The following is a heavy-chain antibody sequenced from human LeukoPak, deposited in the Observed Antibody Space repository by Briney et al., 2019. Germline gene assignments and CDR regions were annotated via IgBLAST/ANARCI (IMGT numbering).Heavy chain of an antibody. Sequence: ASVKVSCKASGYTFTSYYMHWVRQAPGQGLEWMGIINPSGGSTSYAQKFQGRVTMTRDTSTSTVYMELSSLRSEDTAVYYCATVVPAADFQHWGQGTLVTVSS. D-gene: IGHD2-2*01. CDR3: ATVVPAADFQH. CDR1: GYTFTSYY. J-gene: IGHJ1*01. CDR2: INPSGGST. V-gene: IGHV1-46*01.